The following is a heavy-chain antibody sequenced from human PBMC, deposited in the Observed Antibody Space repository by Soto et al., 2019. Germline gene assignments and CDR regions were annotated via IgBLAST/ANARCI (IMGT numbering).Heavy chain of an antibody. CDR1: GFTFSSYS. D-gene: IGHD3-22*01. CDR3: ARSGDSYDSSGYYY. CDR2: ISSSSSTI. J-gene: IGHJ4*02. Sequence: EVQLVESGGGLVQPGGSLRLSCAASGFTFSSYSMNWVRQAPGKGLEWVSYISSSSSTIYYADSVKGRFTISRDNAKNSRYLQMNSLRDEDTAVYYCARSGDSYDSSGYYYWGQGTLVTVSS. V-gene: IGHV3-48*02.